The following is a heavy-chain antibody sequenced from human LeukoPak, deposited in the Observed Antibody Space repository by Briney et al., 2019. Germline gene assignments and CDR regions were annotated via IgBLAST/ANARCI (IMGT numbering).Heavy chain of an antibody. CDR3: AREAAGTRAVDY. CDR2: IYYSGST. J-gene: IGHJ4*02. Sequence: QPSEILSPTCTVSGGSISSYYWSWIRQPPGKGLEWIGYIYYSGSTNYNPSLKSRVTISVDTSKNQFSLKLSSVTAADTAVYYCAREAAGTRAVDYWGQGTLVTVSS. D-gene: IGHD6-13*01. V-gene: IGHV4-59*01. CDR1: GGSISSYY.